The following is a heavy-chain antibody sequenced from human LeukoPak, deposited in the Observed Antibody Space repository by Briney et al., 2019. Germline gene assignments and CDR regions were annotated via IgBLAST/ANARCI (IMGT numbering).Heavy chain of an antibody. CDR3: ASRITMVRGVIRGMDV. J-gene: IGHJ6*02. CDR2: ISSSSSYI. Sequence: GVSLRLSCAASGFTFSSYSMNWVRQAPGKGLEWVSSISSSSSYIYYADSVKGRFTISRDNAKNSLYLQMNSLRAEDTAVYYCASRITMVRGVIRGMDVWGQGTTVTVSS. CDR1: GFTFSSYS. V-gene: IGHV3-21*01. D-gene: IGHD3-10*01.